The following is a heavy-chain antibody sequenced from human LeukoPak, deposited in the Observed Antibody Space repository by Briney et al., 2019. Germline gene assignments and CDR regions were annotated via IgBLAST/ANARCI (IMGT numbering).Heavy chain of an antibody. J-gene: IGHJ4*02. CDR2: IIPIFGTA. Sequence: ASVKVSCKASGYTFTDYYMRWVRQAPGQGLEWMGGIIPIFGTANYAQKFQGRVTITADESTSTAYMELSSLRSEDTAVYYCARGVVGGDFDYWGQGTLVTVSS. D-gene: IGHD1-26*01. CDR1: GYTFTDYY. CDR3: ARGVVGGDFDY. V-gene: IGHV1-69*13.